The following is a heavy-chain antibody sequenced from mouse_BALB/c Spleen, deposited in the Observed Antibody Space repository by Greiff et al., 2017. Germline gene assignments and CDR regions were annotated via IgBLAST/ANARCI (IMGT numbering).Heavy chain of an antibody. D-gene: IGHD4-1*01. CDR2: IYPGDGDT. J-gene: IGHJ2*01. Sequence: VMLVESGAELVRPGSSVKISCKASGYAFSSYWMNWVKQRPGQGLEWIGQIYPGDGDTNYNGKFKGKATLTADKSSSTAYMQLSSLTSEDSAVYFCARNWDFDYWGQGTTLTVSS. V-gene: IGHV1-80*01. CDR3: ARNWDFDY. CDR1: GYAFSSYW.